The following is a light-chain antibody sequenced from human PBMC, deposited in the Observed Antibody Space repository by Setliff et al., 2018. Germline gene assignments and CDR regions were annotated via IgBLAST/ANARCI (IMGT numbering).Light chain of an antibody. Sequence: QSVLTQPASVSGSPGQSITISCTGTTSDFGTYNYVSWYQQYPGKAPKLVIYDVSYRPSGVSNRFSGSKSGNTASLTISGLQAEDEGDYYCYSYTSTSSYVFGSGTK. J-gene: IGLJ1*01. V-gene: IGLV2-14*03. CDR2: DVS. CDR3: YSYTSTSSYV. CDR1: TSDFGTYNY.